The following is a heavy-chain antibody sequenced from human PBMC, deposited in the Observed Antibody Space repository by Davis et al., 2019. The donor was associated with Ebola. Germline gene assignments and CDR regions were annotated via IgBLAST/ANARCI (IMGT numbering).Heavy chain of an antibody. CDR2: IIPILGIA. CDR1: GGTFSSYT. V-gene: IGHV1-69*04. D-gene: IGHD5-12*01. Sequence: SVKVSCKASGGTFSSYTISWVRQAPGQGLEWMGRIIPILGIANYEQKFQGRVTITADKSTSTAYMELSSLRSEDTAVYYCARDLRYSGERLGNYFDYWGQGTLVTVSS. J-gene: IGHJ4*02. CDR3: ARDLRYSGERLGNYFDY.